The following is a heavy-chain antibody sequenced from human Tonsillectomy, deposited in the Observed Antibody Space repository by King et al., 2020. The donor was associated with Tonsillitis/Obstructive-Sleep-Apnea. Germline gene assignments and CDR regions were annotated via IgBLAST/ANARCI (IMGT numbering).Heavy chain of an antibody. CDR2: IYYSGST. J-gene: IGHJ3*02. CDR1: GGSISSSSYY. V-gene: IGHV4-39*01. Sequence: QLQESGPGLVKPSETLSLTCTVSGGSISSSSYYWGWILQPPGKGLEWIGSIYYSGSTYYNPSLKSRCTISVATSKNPFSLKLSSVTASDTAVYYCAHPYYYDSSGYFRGDAFDIWGQGTMVTVSS. D-gene: IGHD3-22*01. CDR3: AHPYYYDSSGYFRGDAFDI.